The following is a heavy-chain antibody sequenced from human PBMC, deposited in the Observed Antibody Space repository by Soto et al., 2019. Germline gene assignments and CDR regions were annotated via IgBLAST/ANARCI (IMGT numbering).Heavy chain of an antibody. CDR3: ARAGRTQDAFDI. V-gene: IGHV3-21*01. Sequence: PGGSLRLSCAASVFTFSSYSMNWVRQAPGKGLEWVSSISSSSSYIYYADSVKGRFTISRDNAKNSLYLQMNSLRAEDTAVYYCARAGRTQDAFDIWGQGTMVTVSS. J-gene: IGHJ3*02. CDR2: ISSSSSYI. CDR1: VFTFSSYS.